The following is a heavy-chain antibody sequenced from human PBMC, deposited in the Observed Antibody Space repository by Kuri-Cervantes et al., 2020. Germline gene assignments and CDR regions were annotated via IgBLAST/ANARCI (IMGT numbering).Heavy chain of an antibody. CDR2: IYSGGST. CDR1: GFTVSSNY. D-gene: IGHD5/OR15-5a*01. Sequence: GESLKISCAASGFTVSSNYMSWVRQAPGKGLEWVSVIYSGGSTYYADSVKGRFTISRDNSKNTLYLQMNSLRAEDTAVYYCARAKLYDAFDVWGQGTMVTVSS. CDR3: ARAKLYDAFDV. V-gene: IGHV3-66*02. J-gene: IGHJ3*01.